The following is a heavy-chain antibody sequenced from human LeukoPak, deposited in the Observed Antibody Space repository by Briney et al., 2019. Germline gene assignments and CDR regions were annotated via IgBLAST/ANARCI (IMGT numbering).Heavy chain of an antibody. Sequence: SETLSLTCAVYGGSFSGYYWSWIRQPPGKGLEWIGEINHSGSTNYNPSLKSRVTISVDTSKNQFSLKLSSVTAADTAVYYCARAPPRLREPKSDYWGQGTLVTVSS. V-gene: IGHV4-34*01. D-gene: IGHD4-17*01. CDR3: ARAPPRLREPKSDY. CDR2: INHSGST. CDR1: GGSFSGYY. J-gene: IGHJ4*02.